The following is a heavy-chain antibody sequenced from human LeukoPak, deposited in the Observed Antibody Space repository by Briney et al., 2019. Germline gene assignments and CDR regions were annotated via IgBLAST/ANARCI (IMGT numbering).Heavy chain of an antibody. Sequence: GGSLRPSCAASGFTFSSYGMHWVRQAPGKGLEWVAVISYDGSNKYYADSVKGRFTISRDNSKNTLYLQMNSLRAEDTAVYYCAKGHAFDIWGQGTMVTVSS. CDR3: AKGHAFDI. CDR1: GFTFSSYG. J-gene: IGHJ3*02. V-gene: IGHV3-30*18. CDR2: ISYDGSNK.